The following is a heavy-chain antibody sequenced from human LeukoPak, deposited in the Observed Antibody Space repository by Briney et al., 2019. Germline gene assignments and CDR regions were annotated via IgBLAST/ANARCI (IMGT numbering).Heavy chain of an antibody. D-gene: IGHD2-2*01. CDR3: ARVSTSTGTLNWFDP. CDR1: GYTFTSYG. Sequence: ASVKVSCKASGYTFTSYGISWVRQAPGQGLEWMGWISAYNGNTNYAQKLQGRVTMTTDTSTSTAYMELRSLRSDDTAVYYCARVSTSTGTLNWFDPWGQGTLVTVSS. V-gene: IGHV1-18*01. CDR2: ISAYNGNT. J-gene: IGHJ5*02.